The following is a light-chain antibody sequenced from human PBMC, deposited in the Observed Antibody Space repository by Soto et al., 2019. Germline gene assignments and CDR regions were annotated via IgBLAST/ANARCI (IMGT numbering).Light chain of an antibody. CDR1: RMFLYSPNNENY. V-gene: IGKV4-1*01. CDR3: QQYFTSPWT. CDR2: WAS. Sequence: VITQSPDSLAVSLFESGTINCRAIRMFLYSPNNENYLAWYQQKPGQPPKLLVYWASTRESGVPDRFSGSGSGTDFTLTISSLQAEDVAVYYCQQYFTSPWTFGQGTKVDIK. J-gene: IGKJ1*01.